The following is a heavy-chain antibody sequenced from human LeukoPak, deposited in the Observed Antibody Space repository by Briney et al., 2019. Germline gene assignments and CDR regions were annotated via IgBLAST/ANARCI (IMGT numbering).Heavy chain of an antibody. V-gene: IGHV1-69*13. J-gene: IGHJ4*02. D-gene: IGHD3-3*01. CDR2: IIPSFGTA. CDR1: GATFTSNA. CDR3: ARGSIRFLEWLSFDY. Sequence: GASVKFSGKALGATFTSNATSWVRQPPGQGLGWMGGIIPSFGTANYAQKFQGRVTITADESTSTAYMELSSLRSEDTAVYYCARGSIRFLEWLSFDYWGQGTLVTVSS.